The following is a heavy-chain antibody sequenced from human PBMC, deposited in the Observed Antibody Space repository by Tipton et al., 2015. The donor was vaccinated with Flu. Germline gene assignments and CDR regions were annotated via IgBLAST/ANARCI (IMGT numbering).Heavy chain of an antibody. CDR1: GFTFSSYD. J-gene: IGHJ4*02. D-gene: IGHD6-19*01. CDR2: IRYDGSNK. CDR3: ARETQWSNFDY. V-gene: IGHV3-30*02. Sequence: GSLRLSCAASGFTFSSYDMNWVRQAPGKGLEWVAFIRYDGSNKYYADSVKGRFTISRDNAENSLYLQMNSLRAEDTAVYYCARETQWSNFDYWGQGTLISISS.